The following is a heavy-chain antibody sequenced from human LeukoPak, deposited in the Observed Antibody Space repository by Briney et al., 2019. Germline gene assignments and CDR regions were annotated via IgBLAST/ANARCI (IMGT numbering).Heavy chain of an antibody. CDR2: INPNSGGT. V-gene: IGHV1-2*06. J-gene: IGHJ4*02. CDR3: ARGGIAAAGTSPY. Sequence: GASVKVSCKASGYTFTGYYMHWVRQAPGQGLEWMGRINPNSGGTNYAQKFHGRVTMSRDTSISTAYMELSRLRSDDTAVYYCARGGIAAAGTSPYWGQGTLVTVSS. CDR1: GYTFTGYY. D-gene: IGHD6-13*01.